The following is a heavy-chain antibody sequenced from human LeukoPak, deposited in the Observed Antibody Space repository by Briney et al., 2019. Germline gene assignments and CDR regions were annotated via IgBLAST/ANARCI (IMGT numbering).Heavy chain of an antibody. V-gene: IGHV3-30*02. D-gene: IGHD3-9*01. CDR2: IRYDGSNK. CDR3: AKIPLRYFDWREFDP. Sequence: GGSLRLSCAASGFTFSSYDMHWVRQAPGKGLQWVAFIRYDGSNKYYADSVKGRFTISRDNSKNTLYLQMNSLRAEDTAVYYCAKIPLRYFDWREFDPWGQGTLVTVSS. CDR1: GFTFSSYD. J-gene: IGHJ5*02.